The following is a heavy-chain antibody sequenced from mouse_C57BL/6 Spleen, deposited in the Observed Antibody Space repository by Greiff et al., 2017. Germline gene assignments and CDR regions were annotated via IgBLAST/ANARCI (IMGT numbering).Heavy chain of an antibody. CDR3: ARNHYGKGAMDY. Sequence: EVQLQESVPELVKPGASVKMSCKASGYTFTDYNMHWVKQSHGKSLEWIGYINPNNGGTSYNQKFKGKATLTVNKSSSTAYMELRSLTSEDSAVYYCARNHYGKGAMDYWGQGTSVTVSA. V-gene: IGHV1-22*01. CDR2: INPNNGGT. D-gene: IGHD2-1*01. CDR1: GYTFTDYN. J-gene: IGHJ4*01.